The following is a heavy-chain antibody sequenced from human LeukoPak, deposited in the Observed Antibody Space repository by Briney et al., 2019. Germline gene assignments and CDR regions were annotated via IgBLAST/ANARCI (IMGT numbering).Heavy chain of an antibody. D-gene: IGHD5-18*01. CDR1: GFTLSSYE. CDR3: ARDGSRDTSNFFDY. Sequence: GGSLRLSCAPSGFTLSSYEMNWVRQAPGKGLEWVSYISSVGGTIYYADSVKGRFTISRDKAADSLYLQINSLRAEDTAVYYCARDGSRDTSNFFDYWGQGTLVTVSS. V-gene: IGHV3-48*03. J-gene: IGHJ4*02. CDR2: ISSVGGTI.